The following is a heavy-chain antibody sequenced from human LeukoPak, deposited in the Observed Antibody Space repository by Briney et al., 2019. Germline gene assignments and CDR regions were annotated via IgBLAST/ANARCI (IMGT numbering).Heavy chain of an antibody. CDR2: IWYGGSNK. CDR1: GFTFSSYA. Sequence: GGSLRLSCAASGFTFSSYAMSWVRQAPGKGLEWVAVIWYGGSNKYYADSVKGRFTISRDNSKNTLYLQMNSLRAEDTAVYYCANDGDYVPRYFDYWGQGTLVTVSS. J-gene: IGHJ4*02. CDR3: ANDGDYVPRYFDY. V-gene: IGHV3-33*06. D-gene: IGHD4-17*01.